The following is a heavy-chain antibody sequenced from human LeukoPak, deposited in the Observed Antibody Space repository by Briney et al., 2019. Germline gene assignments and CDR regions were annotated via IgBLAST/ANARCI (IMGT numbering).Heavy chain of an antibody. Sequence: GGSLRLSCAASGFTFSSYEMNWVRQAPGKGLEWVSYISSSSSTIYYADSVKGRFTISRDNAKNSLYLQMNSLRAEDTAVYYCARKDYDSSNWGQGTLVTVSS. CDR1: GFTFSSYE. J-gene: IGHJ4*02. CDR3: ARKDYDSSN. D-gene: IGHD3-22*01. V-gene: IGHV3-48*01. CDR2: ISSSSSTI.